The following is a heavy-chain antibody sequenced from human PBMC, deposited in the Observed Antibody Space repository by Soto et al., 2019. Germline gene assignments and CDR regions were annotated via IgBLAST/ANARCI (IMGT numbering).Heavy chain of an antibody. Sequence: GGSLGLSFEVSGFTFGMYSMSWVRQSPGKGLEWVAKIPQDGVDGHYADSVKGRFIISRDNGKNSLHLQLNNLRAEDTAVYYCARDHLILPAHDFFYGSDVWGRGATVTVSS. J-gene: IGHJ6*02. D-gene: IGHD2-21*02. CDR2: IPQDGVDG. CDR3: ARDHLILPAHDFFYGSDV. CDR1: GFTFGMYS. V-gene: IGHV3-7*03.